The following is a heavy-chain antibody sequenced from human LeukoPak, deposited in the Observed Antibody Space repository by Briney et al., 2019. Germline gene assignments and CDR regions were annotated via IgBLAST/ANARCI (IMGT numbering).Heavy chain of an antibody. CDR1: GGSFSGYY. D-gene: IGHD5-12*01. V-gene: IGHV4-4*07. J-gene: IGHJ6*03. CDR3: ARDIVATISPGDYYYYMDV. CDR2: IYTSGST. Sequence: SETLSLTCAVYGGSFSGYYWSWIRQPAGKGLEWIGRIYTSGSTNYNPSLKSRVTMSVDTSKNQFSLKLSSVTAADTAVYYCARDIVATISPGDYYYYMDVWGKGATVTISS.